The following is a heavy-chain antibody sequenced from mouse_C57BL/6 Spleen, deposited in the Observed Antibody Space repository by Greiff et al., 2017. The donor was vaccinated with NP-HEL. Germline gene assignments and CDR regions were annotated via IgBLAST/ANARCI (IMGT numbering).Heavy chain of an antibody. Sequence: EVQGVESGGGLVKPGGSLKLSCAASGFTFSSYTMSWVRQTPEKRLEWVATISGGGGNTYYPDSVKGRFTISRDNAKNTLYLQMSSLRSEDTALYYCARDLLSYWYFDVWGTGTTVTVSS. V-gene: IGHV5-9*01. CDR1: GFTFSSYT. J-gene: IGHJ1*03. CDR2: ISGGGGNT. D-gene: IGHD2-1*01. CDR3: ARDLLSYWYFDV.